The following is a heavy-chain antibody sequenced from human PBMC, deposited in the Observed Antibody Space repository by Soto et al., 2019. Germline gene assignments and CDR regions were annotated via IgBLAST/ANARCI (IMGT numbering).Heavy chain of an antibody. D-gene: IGHD2-2*01. Sequence: GASVKVSCKASGYTFTSYAMHWVRQAPGQRLEWMGWINAGNGNTKYSQKFQGRVTITRDTSASTAYMELSSLRSEDTAVYYCVRGYCSSTSCTRYYYYYYGMDVWGQGTTVTVSS. J-gene: IGHJ6*02. CDR3: VRGYCSSTSCTRYYYYYYGMDV. CDR2: INAGNGNT. V-gene: IGHV1-3*01. CDR1: GYTFTSYA.